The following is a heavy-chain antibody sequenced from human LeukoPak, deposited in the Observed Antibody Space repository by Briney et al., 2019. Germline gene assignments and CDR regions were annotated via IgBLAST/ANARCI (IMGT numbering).Heavy chain of an antibody. CDR3: ARDYDFYCSGGSCYSPRLSDY. CDR1: GFTFSSYA. J-gene: IGHJ4*02. D-gene: IGHD2-15*01. Sequence: PGGSLRLSCAASGFTFSSYAMSWVRQAPGKGLEWVSSISTGSSYIHYADSVKGRFTISRDNAKNSLYLQMNSLRAEDTAVYYCARDYDFYCSGGSCYSPRLSDYWGQGTLVTVSS. V-gene: IGHV3-21*01. CDR2: ISTGSSYI.